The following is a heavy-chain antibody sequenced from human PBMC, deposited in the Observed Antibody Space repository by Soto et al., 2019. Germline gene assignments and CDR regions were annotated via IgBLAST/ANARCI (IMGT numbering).Heavy chain of an antibody. J-gene: IGHJ4*02. V-gene: IGHV1-8*01. D-gene: IGHD1-26*01. Sequence: ASVKVSCKASGYSFTGLDINWVRQTTGQGLEWRGWMQPSSGRTGYAQKFQGRVTMTRDTSINTAYMELSSLTSDDTAFYYCARGVTAGVDYWGQGTLVTVSS. CDR3: ARGVTAGVDY. CDR2: MQPSSGRT. CDR1: GYSFTGLD.